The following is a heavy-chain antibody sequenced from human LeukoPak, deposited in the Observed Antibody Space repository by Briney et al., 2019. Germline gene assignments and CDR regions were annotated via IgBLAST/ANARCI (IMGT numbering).Heavy chain of an antibody. Sequence: ASVKVSCKVSGYTLTELSMHWVRQAPGKGLEWMGGFDPEDGETIYAQKFQGRVTMTEDTSTDTAYMELSSLRSDDTAVYYCAREATCSSTSCYPQSFDYWGQGTLVTVSS. V-gene: IGHV1-24*01. CDR3: AREATCSSTSCYPQSFDY. CDR1: GYTLTELS. J-gene: IGHJ4*02. D-gene: IGHD2-2*01. CDR2: FDPEDGET.